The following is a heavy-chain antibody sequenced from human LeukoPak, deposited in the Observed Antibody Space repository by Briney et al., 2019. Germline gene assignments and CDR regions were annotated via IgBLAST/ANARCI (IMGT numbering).Heavy chain of an antibody. CDR2: IWYDGSKK. CDR1: GYTFSSHG. CDR3: ARGSWQYYYDSSGYYFFDY. D-gene: IGHD3-22*01. Sequence: GRSLRLSCAASGYTFSSHGIHWVRQAPGKGLEWVSVIWYDGSKKYYSDSVKGRFTVSRDNSKNTLYLQMNSLRAEDTAVYYCARGSWQYYYDSSGYYFFDYWGQGTLVTVSS. J-gene: IGHJ4*02. V-gene: IGHV3-33*01.